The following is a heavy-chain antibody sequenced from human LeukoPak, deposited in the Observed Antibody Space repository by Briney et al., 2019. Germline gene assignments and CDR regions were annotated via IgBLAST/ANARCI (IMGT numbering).Heavy chain of an antibody. CDR3: ARVMITFGGVIGNLDY. Sequence: GRSLRLSCAASGFTFSSYAMHWVRQAPGKGLEWVAVISYDGSNKYYADSVKGRFTISRDNSKNTLYLQMNSLRAEDTAVYYCARVMITFGGVIGNLDYWGQGTLVTVSS. CDR1: GFTFSSYA. J-gene: IGHJ4*02. V-gene: IGHV3-30*04. D-gene: IGHD3-16*02. CDR2: ISYDGSNK.